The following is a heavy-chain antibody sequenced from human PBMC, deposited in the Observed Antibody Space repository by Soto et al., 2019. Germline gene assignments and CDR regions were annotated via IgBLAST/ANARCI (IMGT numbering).Heavy chain of an antibody. CDR3: AREGHDYEFDY. Sequence: GGSLRLSCAASGFTFSSYAMHWVRRAPGKGLEWVAVISYDGSNKYYADSVKGRFTISRDNSKNTLYLQMNSLRAEDTAVYYCAREGHDYEFDYWGQGTLVTVSS. D-gene: IGHD4-17*01. CDR2: ISYDGSNK. V-gene: IGHV3-30-3*01. J-gene: IGHJ4*02. CDR1: GFTFSSYA.